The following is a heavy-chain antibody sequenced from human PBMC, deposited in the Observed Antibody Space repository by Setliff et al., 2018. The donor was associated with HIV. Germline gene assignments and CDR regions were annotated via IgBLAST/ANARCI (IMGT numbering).Heavy chain of an antibody. J-gene: IGHJ6*03. CDR1: GGTFSSYA. CDR2: IIPIFGTA. Sequence: SVKVSCKASGGTFSSYAISWVRQAPGQGLEWMGGIIPIFGTANYAQKFQGRVTITADESTSTAYMELSSLRSEDTAVYYCARHGVVTPVHYYYYYMDVWGKGTTVTAP. V-gene: IGHV1-69*13. CDR3: ARHGVVTPVHYYYYYMDV. D-gene: IGHD2-21*02.